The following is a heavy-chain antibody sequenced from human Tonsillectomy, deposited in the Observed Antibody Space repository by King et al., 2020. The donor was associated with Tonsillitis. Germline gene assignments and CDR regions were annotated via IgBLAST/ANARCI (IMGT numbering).Heavy chain of an antibody. CDR2: IRSDGSIK. D-gene: IGHD3-10*02. CDR3: AKDVPAAFFDY. V-gene: IGHV3-30*02. CDR1: GFSFSNYG. Sequence: VQLVESGGGVVQPGGSLRLSCAASGFSFSNYGMHWVRQAPGKGLEGLAFIRSDGSIKYYADPVKGRFTISRDNSKNTQYLQINSPRPEDTAVYYCAKDVPAAFFDYWGQGTLVTVSS. J-gene: IGHJ4*02.